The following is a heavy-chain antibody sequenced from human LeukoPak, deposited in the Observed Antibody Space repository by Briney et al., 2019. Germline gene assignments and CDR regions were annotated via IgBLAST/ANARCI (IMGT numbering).Heavy chain of an antibody. V-gene: IGHV1-69*13. Sequence: SVKVSCKASGGTFSSYAISWVRQAPGQGLEWMGGIIPIFGTANYAQKFQGSVTITADESTSTAYMELSSLRSEDTAVYYCARSITIFGVAGPFDPWGQGTLVTVSS. CDR3: ARSITIFGVAGPFDP. J-gene: IGHJ5*02. CDR2: IIPIFGTA. CDR1: GGTFSSYA. D-gene: IGHD3-3*01.